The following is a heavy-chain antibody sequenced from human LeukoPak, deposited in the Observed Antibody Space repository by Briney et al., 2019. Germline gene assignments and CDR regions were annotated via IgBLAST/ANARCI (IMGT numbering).Heavy chain of an antibody. Sequence: GGSLRLSCAASGFTFSSYAMSWVRQAPGKGLEWVSAISGSGGSTYYADSVKGRFTISRDNSKNTLYLQMNSLRAEDTAVYYCAKGRYYYDSSGSFDYWGQGTLVTVSS. CDR2: ISGSGGST. V-gene: IGHV3-23*01. CDR3: AKGRYYYDSSGSFDY. J-gene: IGHJ4*02. D-gene: IGHD3-22*01. CDR1: GFTFSSYA.